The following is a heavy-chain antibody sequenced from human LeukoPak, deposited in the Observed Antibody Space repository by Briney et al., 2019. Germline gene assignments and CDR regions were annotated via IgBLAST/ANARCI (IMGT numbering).Heavy chain of an antibody. D-gene: IGHD6-19*01. Sequence: SETLSLTCAVSGYSISSGYYWGWIRPPPGKGLEWIGSIYYSGSTYYNPSLKSRVTMSVDTSKNQFSLKLSSVTAADTAVYYCASRRKAPGIAVAGTIAFDIWGQGTMVTVSS. CDR3: ASRRKAPGIAVAGTIAFDI. CDR1: GYSISSGYY. V-gene: IGHV4-38-2*01. CDR2: IYYSGST. J-gene: IGHJ3*02.